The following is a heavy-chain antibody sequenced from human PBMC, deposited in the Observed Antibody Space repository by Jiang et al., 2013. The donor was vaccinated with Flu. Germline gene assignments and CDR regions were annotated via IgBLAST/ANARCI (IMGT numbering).Heavy chain of an antibody. CDR2: TSFT. V-gene: IGHV4-34*01. D-gene: IGHD1-26*01. J-gene: IGHJ4*02. Sequence: LLKPSETLSLTCTVSGSSFADFYWGWIRLPPGKGLEYIGDTSFTNYNPSLENRVTISTDTPKRQVALKLISVTAADTAVYFCARVGLVLPGTRRRGRFDYWGQGSLVTVSS. CDR1: GSSFADFY. CDR3: ARVGLVLPGTRRRGRFDY.